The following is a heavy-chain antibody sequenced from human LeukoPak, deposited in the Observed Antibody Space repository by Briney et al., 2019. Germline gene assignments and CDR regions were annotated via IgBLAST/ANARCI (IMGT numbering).Heavy chain of an antibody. CDR3: ARDAQQLVRGGGWFDP. CDR1: GGSISSYY. J-gene: IGHJ5*02. D-gene: IGHD6-6*01. Sequence: SETLSLTCTVSGGSISSYYWSWIRQPAGKGLEWIGRIYTSGSTNYNPSLKSRVTMSVDTSKNQFSLKLSSVTAADTAVYYCARDAQQLVRGGGWFDPWGQGTLVTVSS. CDR2: IYTSGST. V-gene: IGHV4-4*07.